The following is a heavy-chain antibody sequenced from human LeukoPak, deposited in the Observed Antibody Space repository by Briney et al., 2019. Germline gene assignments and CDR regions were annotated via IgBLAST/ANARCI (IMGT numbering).Heavy chain of an antibody. J-gene: IGHJ4*02. D-gene: IGHD4-17*01. Sequence: SETLSLTCTVSGGSISSSSYYWGWIRQPPGKGLEWIGSFYYSGSTYYNPSLKSRVTISVDTSKNQFSLKLSSVTAADTAVYYCARVPTVTFFDYWGQGTLVTVSS. V-gene: IGHV4-39*01. CDR2: FYYSGST. CDR3: ARVPTVTFFDY. CDR1: GGSISSSSYY.